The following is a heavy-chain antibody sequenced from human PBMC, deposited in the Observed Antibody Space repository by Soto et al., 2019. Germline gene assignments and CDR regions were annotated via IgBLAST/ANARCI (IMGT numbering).Heavy chain of an antibody. Sequence: DVRLAESGGGLVQPGGSLRLSFTNSGFSFASFAITWVRQAPGKGLGWVATISGSDGKTYYADSVKGRFSISRDTSRNTLYLQMNSLRADDTAIYYCAKWSYLDYWGQGTRVTVSS. V-gene: IGHV3-23*04. CDR2: ISGSDGKT. CDR1: GFSFASFA. CDR3: AKWSYLDY. J-gene: IGHJ4*02. D-gene: IGHD3-3*01.